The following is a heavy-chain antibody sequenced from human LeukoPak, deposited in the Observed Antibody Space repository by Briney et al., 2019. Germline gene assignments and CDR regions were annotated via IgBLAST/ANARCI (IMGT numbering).Heavy chain of an antibody. J-gene: IGHJ4*02. CDR1: GYTFSSYG. V-gene: IGHV1-18*01. CDR2: VSAYNGDT. D-gene: IGHD3-22*01. CDR3: ARDGGYDSSGYSQY. Sequence: ASVKLSCNASGYTFSSYGISWVRHAPGQGLEWMGRVSAYNGDTNYAQKLQDRVTMTTHKSTSTAYLEVRSLRSDDTAVYYCARDGGYDSSGYSQYWGQGTLVTVSS.